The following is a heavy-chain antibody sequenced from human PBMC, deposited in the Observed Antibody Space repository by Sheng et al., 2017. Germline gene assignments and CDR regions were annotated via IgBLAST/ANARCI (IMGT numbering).Heavy chain of an antibody. J-gene: IGHJ6*02. D-gene: IGHD6-13*01. CDR3: ARGYSTSWPITDYYYYGLDV. Sequence: QVQLVESGGGVVQPGRSLRLSCAASGFTFSSYGMHWVRQAPGKGLEWVALIWYDGSNKYYADSVKGRFTISRDNSQYTLYLQLNSLTAEDTAVYYCARGYSTSWPITDYYYYGLDVWGQGTTVT. CDR2: IWYDGSNK. CDR1: GFTFSSYG. V-gene: IGHV3-33*01.